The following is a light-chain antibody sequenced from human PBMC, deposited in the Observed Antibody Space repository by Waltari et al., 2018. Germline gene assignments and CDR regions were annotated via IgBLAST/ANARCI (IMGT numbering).Light chain of an antibody. CDR1: KLGDKL. V-gene: IGLV3-1*01. CDR3: QAWDSSTVL. J-gene: IGLJ2*01. Sequence: SYELTQPPSVSVSPGQTASITCSGDKLGDKLGCSYQQKPGQSPLLIIYQDNKRPSGLPERFSGSNYGNTATLTISGTQAMDEADYYCQAWDSSTVLFGGGTKLTVL. CDR2: QDN.